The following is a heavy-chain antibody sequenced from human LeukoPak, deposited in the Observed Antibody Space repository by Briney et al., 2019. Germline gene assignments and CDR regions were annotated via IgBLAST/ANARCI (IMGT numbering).Heavy chain of an antibody. Sequence: SETLSLTCAVYGGSFSGYYWSWIRQPPGKGLEWIGEINHSGSTNYNPSLKSRVTISVDTSKNQFSLKLSSVTAADTAVYYCARRYLRTYYYDSSGYFYWGQGTLVTVSS. CDR3: ARRYLRTYYYDSSGYFY. CDR1: GGSFSGYY. J-gene: IGHJ4*02. D-gene: IGHD3-22*01. CDR2: INHSGST. V-gene: IGHV4-34*01.